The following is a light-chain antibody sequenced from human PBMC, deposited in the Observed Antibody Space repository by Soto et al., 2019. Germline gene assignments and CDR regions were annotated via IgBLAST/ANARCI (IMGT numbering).Light chain of an antibody. Sequence: EIVLTQSPATLSLSPGERATLSCRASQSVSSYLAWYQQKPGQAPRLLIYDASNSATGIPARFSGSGSGSDFTLTISSLQPEDGAVYYCQQRNNWPWTFGQGTKVESK. CDR3: QQRNNWPWT. CDR2: DAS. V-gene: IGKV3-11*01. J-gene: IGKJ1*01. CDR1: QSVSSY.